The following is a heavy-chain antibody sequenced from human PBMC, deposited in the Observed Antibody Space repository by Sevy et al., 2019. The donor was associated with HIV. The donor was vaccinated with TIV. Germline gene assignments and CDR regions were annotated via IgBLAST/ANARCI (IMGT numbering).Heavy chain of an antibody. Sequence: APVKVSCKVSGYTLTKLSMHWVRQVRGKGLEWMGSFDPEDGKRIYAQKFQGRFTMTEDTSTDTGYLDLNSLRSEDSAVYFCATTKDYYESSGDPFDYWGQGTLVTVSS. D-gene: IGHD3-22*01. CDR2: FDPEDGKR. V-gene: IGHV1-24*01. CDR1: GYTLTKLS. J-gene: IGHJ4*02. CDR3: ATTKDYYESSGDPFDY.